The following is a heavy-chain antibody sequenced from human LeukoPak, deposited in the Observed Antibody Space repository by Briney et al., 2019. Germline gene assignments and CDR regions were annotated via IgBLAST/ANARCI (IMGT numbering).Heavy chain of an antibody. Sequence: GSSVKVSCKASGGTFSSYAISWVRQAPGQGLEWMGGIIPIFGTANYAQKFQGRVTITADESTSTAYMELSSLRSEDTAVYYCARDSVVGVIGGWLDAFDIWGQGTMVTVSS. V-gene: IGHV1-69*01. CDR2: IIPIFGTA. J-gene: IGHJ3*02. D-gene: IGHD3-22*01. CDR3: ARDSVVGVIGGWLDAFDI. CDR1: GGTFSSYA.